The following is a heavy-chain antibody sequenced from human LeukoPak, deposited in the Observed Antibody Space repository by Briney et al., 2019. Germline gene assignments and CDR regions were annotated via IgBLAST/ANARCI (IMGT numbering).Heavy chain of an antibody. V-gene: IGHV4-39*01. CDR1: GGFISNSNYY. CDR2: IYYTGRA. D-gene: IGHD3-22*01. Sequence: ASETLSLTCTVSGGFISNSNYYWGWIRQPPGKGLDWIGNIYYTGRAYYNPSLNGRVTISVDTSQNQFSLNLNSMTAADTAVYYCVRLYYYDSSRPPLWGPGTLVVVSS. CDR3: VRLYYYDSSRPPL. J-gene: IGHJ4*02.